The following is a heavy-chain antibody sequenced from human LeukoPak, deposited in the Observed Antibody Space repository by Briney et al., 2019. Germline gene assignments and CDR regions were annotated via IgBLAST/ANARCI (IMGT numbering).Heavy chain of an antibody. Sequence: PGGSLRLSCAASGFTFSSCEMNWVRQAPGKGLEWVSYISSSGSTIYYADSVKGRFTISRDNAKNSLYLQMNSLRAEDTAVYYCARHGFSGSYYYYYYGMDVWGQGTTVTVSS. J-gene: IGHJ6*02. D-gene: IGHD1-26*01. CDR1: GFTFSSCE. CDR2: ISSSGSTI. V-gene: IGHV3-48*03. CDR3: ARHGFSGSYYYYYYGMDV.